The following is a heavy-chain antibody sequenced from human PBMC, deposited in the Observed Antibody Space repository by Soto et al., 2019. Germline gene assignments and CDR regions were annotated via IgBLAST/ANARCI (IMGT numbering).Heavy chain of an antibody. CDR1: GFTVSSSN. Sequence: EVQLVESGGGLVQPGRSLRLSCAASGFTVSSSNMRWVRQAPGKGLEWVSLIYSGGSTYYADSVKGRFTISRDNSKNTRFLQMNSVRADDTAMYYCARESSSGNSYFDYWGRGTLVAVSS. V-gene: IGHV3-66*01. J-gene: IGHJ4*02. CDR2: IYSGGST. D-gene: IGHD1-26*01. CDR3: ARESSSGNSYFDY.